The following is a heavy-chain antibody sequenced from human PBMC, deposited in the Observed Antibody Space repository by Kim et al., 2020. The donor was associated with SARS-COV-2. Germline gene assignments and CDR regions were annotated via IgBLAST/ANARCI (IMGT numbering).Heavy chain of an antibody. V-gene: IGHV3-23*01. Sequence: GGSLRLSCAASGFTFSSYAMSWVRQAPGKGLEWVSAISGSGGSTYYADSVKGRFTISRDNSKNTLYLQMNSLRAEDTAVYYCAKRARVTMLRGVRGDYYYGIDVWGQGTTVTVSS. J-gene: IGHJ6*02. CDR3: AKRARVTMLRGVRGDYYYGIDV. D-gene: IGHD3-10*01. CDR1: GFTFSSYA. CDR2: ISGSGGST.